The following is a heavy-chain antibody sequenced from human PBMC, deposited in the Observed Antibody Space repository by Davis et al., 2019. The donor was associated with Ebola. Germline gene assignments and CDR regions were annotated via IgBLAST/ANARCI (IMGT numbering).Heavy chain of an antibody. CDR3: ARDMVRGVILYYYGMDV. Sequence: GGSLRLSCDVSGFAVRNTHMSWVRQAPGKGLEWVSGIYGGDTHYADSVKGRFTISRDNAKNSLYLQMNSLRAEDTAVYYCARDMVRGVILYYYGMDVWGQGTTVTVSS. V-gene: IGHV3-53*01. J-gene: IGHJ6*02. CDR1: GFAVRNTH. CDR2: IYGGDT. D-gene: IGHD3-10*01.